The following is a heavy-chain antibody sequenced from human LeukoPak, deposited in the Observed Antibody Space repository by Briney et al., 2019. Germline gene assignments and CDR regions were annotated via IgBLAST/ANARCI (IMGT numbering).Heavy chain of an antibody. Sequence: ASVKVSCKASGYTFTSYGISWARQAPGQGLEWMGWISAYNGNTNYAQKLQGRVTMTTDTSTSTAYMELRSLRSDDTAVYYCARPKGSSSSWYVSSDWYFDLWGRGTLVTVSS. CDR2: ISAYNGNT. J-gene: IGHJ2*01. CDR1: GYTFTSYG. CDR3: ARPKGSSSSWYVSSDWYFDL. D-gene: IGHD6-13*01. V-gene: IGHV1-18*01.